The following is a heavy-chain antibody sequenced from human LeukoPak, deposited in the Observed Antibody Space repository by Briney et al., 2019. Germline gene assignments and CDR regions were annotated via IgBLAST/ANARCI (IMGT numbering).Heavy chain of an antibody. J-gene: IGHJ3*01. D-gene: IGHD4-17*01. CDR3: ASDSTLTHAWSGYGFDV. V-gene: IGHV3-48*02. CDR2: ISSSSSTT. CDR1: GFTFSGYS. Sequence: GGSLRLSCAASGFTFSGYSMNWVRQAAGKGLEWVSYISSSSSTTYYADSVQGRFTISRDNAKNSLYLQMDSLRDGDTAVYYCASDSTLTHAWSGYGFDVWGQGTMVTVSS.